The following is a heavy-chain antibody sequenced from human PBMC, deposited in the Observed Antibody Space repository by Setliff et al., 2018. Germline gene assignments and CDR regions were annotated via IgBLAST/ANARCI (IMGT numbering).Heavy chain of an antibody. CDR2: INQGGGEQ. D-gene: IGHD3-3*01. CDR1: GFTFSSLW. CDR3: SRDVYDFRTGQADP. Sequence: HPGGSLRLSCAASGFTFSSLWMAWVRQAPGKGLEWVANINQGGGEQFYVDSVRGRFIISRDNAKNSLYLHMSSLRADDTAVYYCSRDVYDFRTGQADPWGQGTLVTVSS. J-gene: IGHJ5*02. V-gene: IGHV3-7*01.